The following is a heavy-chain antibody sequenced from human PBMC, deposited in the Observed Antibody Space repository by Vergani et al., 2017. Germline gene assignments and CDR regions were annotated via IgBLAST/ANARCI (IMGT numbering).Heavy chain of an antibody. Sequence: EVQLLESGGGLVQPGGSLRLSCAASGFTFSSYAMSWVRQAPGKGLEWVSYISSSSSTIYYADSVKGRFTISRDNAKNSLYLQMNSLRAEDTAVYYCAREGRRLWGQGTLVTVSS. CDR1: GFTFSSYA. CDR2: ISSSSSTI. J-gene: IGHJ4*02. CDR3: AREGRRL. V-gene: IGHV3-48*01.